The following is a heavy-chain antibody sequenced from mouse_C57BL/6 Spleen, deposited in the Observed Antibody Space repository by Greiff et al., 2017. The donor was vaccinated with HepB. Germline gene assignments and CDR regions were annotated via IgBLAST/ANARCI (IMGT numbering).Heavy chain of an antibody. CDR1: GYTFTSYW. V-gene: IGHV1-61*01. J-gene: IGHJ4*01. CDR2: IYPSDSET. CDR3: ARANYYGSSYYYAMDY. D-gene: IGHD1-1*01. Sequence: VQLQQSGAELVRPGSSVKLSCKASGYTFTSYWMDWVKQRPGQGLEWIGNIYPSDSETHYNQKFKDKATLTVDKSSSTAYMQLSSLTSEDSAVYYCARANYYGSSYYYAMDYWGQGTSVTVSS.